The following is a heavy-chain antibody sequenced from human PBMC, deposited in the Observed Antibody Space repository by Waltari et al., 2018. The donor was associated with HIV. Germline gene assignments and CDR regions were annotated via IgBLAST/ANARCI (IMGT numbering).Heavy chain of an antibody. CDR2: IHYGGNT. CDR3: ARRGSYRAAEYNYFGP. Sequence: QLQLPESGPRVVQPLETLSLTCSVPGGFFRSPAYSSHCFRQSQGKGLEWIGNIHYGGNTIYNPSLESRVSMSIDTSRGQFSLTLKDVTAADTAVYFCARRGSYRAAEYNYFGPWGQGIQVIVSS. CDR1: GGFFRSPAYS. J-gene: IGHJ5*02. V-gene: IGHV4-39*01. D-gene: IGHD1-26*01.